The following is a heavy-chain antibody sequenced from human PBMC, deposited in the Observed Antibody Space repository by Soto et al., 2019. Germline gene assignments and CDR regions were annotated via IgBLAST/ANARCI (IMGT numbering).Heavy chain of an antibody. Sequence: QVQLVESGGGAVQPGRSLTLSCAASGFTFRTFAMHWVRQVPGKGLEWVAVVSYDGSYKSYADSVKGRFTISRDNSKNPLYLQLNSLRADDTSVFYCAREPWGYSGSAKHFDYWGHGTLVTVSS. J-gene: IGHJ4*01. V-gene: IGHV3-30*04. CDR3: AREPWGYSGSAKHFDY. CDR2: VSYDGSYK. D-gene: IGHD5-12*01. CDR1: GFTFRTFA.